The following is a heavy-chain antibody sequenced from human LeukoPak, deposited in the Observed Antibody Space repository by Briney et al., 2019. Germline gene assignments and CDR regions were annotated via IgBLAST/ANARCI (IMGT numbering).Heavy chain of an antibody. CDR2: ISSSSSYI. V-gene: IGHV3-21*01. J-gene: IGHJ2*01. CDR3: ARQTSARPPYYWYFDL. CDR1: GFTFSSYA. Sequence: GGSLRLSCSASGFTFSSYAMHWVRQAPGKGLEWVSSISSSSSYIYYADSVKGRFTISRDNAKNSLYLQMNSLRAEDTAVYYCARQTSARPPYYWYFDLWGRGTLVTVSS. D-gene: IGHD3-10*01.